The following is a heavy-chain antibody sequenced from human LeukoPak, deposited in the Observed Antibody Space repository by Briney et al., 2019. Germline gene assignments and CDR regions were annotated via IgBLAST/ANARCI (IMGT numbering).Heavy chain of an antibody. CDR1: GITLSNYG. D-gene: IGHD3-22*01. CDR2: ISDSGGRT. V-gene: IGHV3-23*01. CDR3: AKRGVVIRVILVGFHKEAYYFDS. J-gene: IGHJ4*02. Sequence: GSLRLSCAVSGITLSNYGMSWVRQAPGKGLEWVAGISDSGGRTKYADSVKGRFTISRDNSRNTLYLQMNSLRAEDTAVYFCAKRGVVIRVILVGFHKEAYYFDSWGQGALVTVSS.